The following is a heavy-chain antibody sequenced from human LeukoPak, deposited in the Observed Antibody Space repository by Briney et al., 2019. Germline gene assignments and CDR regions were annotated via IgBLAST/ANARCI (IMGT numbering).Heavy chain of an antibody. CDR3: ATDFGGY. D-gene: IGHD3-10*01. V-gene: IGHV3-7*01. CDR2: IKQDGSEK. CDR1: GFTVSTYA. Sequence: GRALRLSCAASGFTVSTYAMNWVRQAPGKGLEWVANIKQDGSEKYYVDSVKGRFTISRDNAKNSLYLQMNSLRAEDTAVYYCATDFGGYWGQGTLVTVSS. J-gene: IGHJ4*02.